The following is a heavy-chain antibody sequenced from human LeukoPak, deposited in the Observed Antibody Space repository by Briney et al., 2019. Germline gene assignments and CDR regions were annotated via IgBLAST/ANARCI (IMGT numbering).Heavy chain of an antibody. D-gene: IGHD6-13*01. CDR3: ARVVSSSCFDY. CDR2: IYHSGST. V-gene: IGHV4-38-2*02. CDR1: GYSISSGYY. Sequence: PSETLSLTCTVSGYSISSGYYWGWIRQPPGKGLEWIGSIYHSGSTYYNPSLKSRVTISVDTSKNQFSLKLSSVTAADTAVYYCARVVSSSCFDYWGQGTLVTVSS. J-gene: IGHJ4*02.